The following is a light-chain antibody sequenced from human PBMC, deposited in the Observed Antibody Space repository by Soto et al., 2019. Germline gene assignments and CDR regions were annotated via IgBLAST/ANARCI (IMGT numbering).Light chain of an antibody. CDR2: GAS. V-gene: IGKV3-15*01. CDR1: QSVSSN. Sequence: EIVMTQSPATLSVSPGERATLSCRASQSVSSNLAWYQQKPGQAPRLLIYGASTRATGIPARFSGSGSGTEFTLTISSLQSEDFAVYYCQQYNNLETFGQGTKLEIK. CDR3: QQYNNLET. J-gene: IGKJ2*01.